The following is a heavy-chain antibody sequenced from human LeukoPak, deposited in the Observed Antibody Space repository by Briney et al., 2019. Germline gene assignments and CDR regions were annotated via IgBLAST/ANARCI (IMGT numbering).Heavy chain of an antibody. CDR1: GYTFTSYD. J-gene: IGHJ4*02. D-gene: IGHD3-10*01. CDR3: ARASNYYASGSYYKD. CDR2: TNPNSGNT. Sequence: ASVKASCKASGYTFTSYDINWVRQATGQGLEWMGWTNPNSGNTGYAQKFQGRVTMTRNTSISTAYMELSSLRSEDTAVYYCARASNYYASGSYYKDWGQGTLVTVSS. V-gene: IGHV1-8*01.